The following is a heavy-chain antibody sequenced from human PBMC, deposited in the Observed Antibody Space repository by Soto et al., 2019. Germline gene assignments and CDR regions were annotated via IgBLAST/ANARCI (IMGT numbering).Heavy chain of an antibody. D-gene: IGHD1-26*01. CDR1: GGTFSSYT. V-gene: IGHV1-69*02. J-gene: IGHJ4*02. CDR2: IIPILGIA. Sequence: QVQLVQSGAEVKKPGSSVKVSCKASGGTFSSYTISWVRQAPGQGLEWMGRIIPILGIANYAQKFQGRVTIXEDKSTSTAYMELSSLRSEDTAVYYCARVGSGSLDYWGQGTLVTVSS. CDR3: ARVGSGSLDY.